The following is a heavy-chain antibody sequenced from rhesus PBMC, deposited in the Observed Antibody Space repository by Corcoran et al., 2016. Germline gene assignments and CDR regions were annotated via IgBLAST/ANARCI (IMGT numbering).Heavy chain of an antibody. CDR1: GYSISGYY. CDR3: AREDRYSGEYFEF. J-gene: IGHJ1*01. Sequence: QVQLQESGPGLVKPSETLSLTCAVSGYSISGYYWSWIRQALGKGLEWIGYITYRGGTCYNPSLNSRVTIARDTSNNQFSLKLSSVTAADTAVYYCAREDRYSGEYFEFWGQGALVTVSS. CDR2: ITYRGGT. D-gene: IGHD6-25*01. V-gene: IGHV4-122*02.